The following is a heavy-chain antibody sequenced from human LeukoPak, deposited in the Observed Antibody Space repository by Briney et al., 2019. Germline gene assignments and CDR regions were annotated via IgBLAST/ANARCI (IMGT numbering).Heavy chain of an antibody. D-gene: IGHD4-23*01. CDR3: ARHVDGGNSWGRWFDP. J-gene: IGHJ5*02. CDR1: GGSISSSY. CDR2: IYYRGST. V-gene: IGHV4-59*08. Sequence: SETLSLTCTDSGGSISSSYWSWIRQPPGKGLEWIGYIYYRGSTNYNPSLKSRVTILVDTSKNQFSLKLSSVTAADTAVYYCARHVDGGNSWGRWFDPWGQGTLVTVSS.